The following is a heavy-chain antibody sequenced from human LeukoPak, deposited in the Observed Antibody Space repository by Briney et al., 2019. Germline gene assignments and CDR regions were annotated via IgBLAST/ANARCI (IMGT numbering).Heavy chain of an antibody. Sequence: PGGSLRLSCAASGFTFDDYAMHWVRQAPGKGLEWVSGISWNSGSIGYADSVKGRFTISRDNAKNSLYLQMNSLRAEVTALYYCAKEGIAVAGTYYYYGMDVWGQGTTVTVSS. CDR1: GFTFDDYA. V-gene: IGHV3-9*01. D-gene: IGHD6-19*01. J-gene: IGHJ6*02. CDR3: AKEGIAVAGTYYYYGMDV. CDR2: ISWNSGSI.